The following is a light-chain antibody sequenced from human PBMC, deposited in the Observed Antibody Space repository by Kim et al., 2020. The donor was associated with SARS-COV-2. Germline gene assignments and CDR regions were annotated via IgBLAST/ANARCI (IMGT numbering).Light chain of an antibody. CDR3: NSRDSSGNHYV. CDR2: GKN. V-gene: IGLV3-19*01. J-gene: IGLJ1*01. Sequence: ALGQTVRITCQGDSLRSYYASWYQQEPGQAHVLVIYGKNNRPSGIPDRFSGSSSGNTASLTITGAQAEDEADYYCNSRDSSGNHYVFGTGTKVTVL. CDR1: SLRSYY.